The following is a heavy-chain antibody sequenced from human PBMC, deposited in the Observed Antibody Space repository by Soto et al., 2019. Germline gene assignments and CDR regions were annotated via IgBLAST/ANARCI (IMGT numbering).Heavy chain of an antibody. CDR1: GGSISSYY. J-gene: IGHJ5*02. V-gene: IGHV4-59*01. Sequence: PSETLSLTCTVSGGSISSYYWSWIRQPPGKGLEWIGYIYYSGSTNYNPSLKSRVTISVDTSKNQFSLKLSSVTAADTAVYYCARDFRGQQLVQRNGDWFDPWGQGTLVTVSS. CDR3: ARDFRGQQLVQRNGDWFDP. CDR2: IYYSGST. D-gene: IGHD6-13*01.